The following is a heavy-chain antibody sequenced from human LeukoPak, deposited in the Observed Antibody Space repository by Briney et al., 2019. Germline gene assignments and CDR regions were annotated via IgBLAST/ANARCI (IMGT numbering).Heavy chain of an antibody. CDR3: ARNITSVIPAGYFDY. V-gene: IGHV4-39*01. CDR1: GGSIGSGRYY. J-gene: IGHJ4*02. CDR2: IYNTWST. Sequence: PSETLSLTCSVSGGSIGSGRYYWAWIRQPPGKGLEWIGSIYNTWSTSYNPPLKSRVTMSVDTSKNQFSLRLSSVTAADTAVYYCARNITSVIPAGYFDYWGQGTLVTVSS. D-gene: IGHD2-2*01.